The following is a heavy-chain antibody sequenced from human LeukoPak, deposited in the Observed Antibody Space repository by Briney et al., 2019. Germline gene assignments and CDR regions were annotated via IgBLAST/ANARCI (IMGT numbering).Heavy chain of an antibody. D-gene: IGHD5-24*01. CDR3: AKIKDGYNSNWDY. CDR1: GYTFTSYY. V-gene: IGHV1-46*01. Sequence: GASVKVSCKASGYTFTSYYMHWVRQAPGQGLEWMGIINPSGGSTSYAQKFQGRVTMTRDTSISTAYMELSRLRSDDTAVYYCAKIKDGYNSNWDYWGQGTLVTVSS. CDR2: INPSGGST. J-gene: IGHJ4*02.